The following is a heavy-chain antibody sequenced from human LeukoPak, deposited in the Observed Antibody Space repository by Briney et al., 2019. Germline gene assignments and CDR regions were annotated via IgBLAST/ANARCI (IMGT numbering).Heavy chain of an antibody. CDR2: ISSSSSYI. Sequence: GGSLRLSCAASGFTFSSYAMSWVRQAPGKGLEWVSSISSSSSYIYYADSVKGRFTISRDNAKNSLYLQMNSLRAEDTAVYYCARYYYDSSGYYYYFDYWGQGTLVTVSS. D-gene: IGHD3-22*01. CDR1: GFTFSSYA. V-gene: IGHV3-21*01. J-gene: IGHJ4*02. CDR3: ARYYYDSSGYYYYFDY.